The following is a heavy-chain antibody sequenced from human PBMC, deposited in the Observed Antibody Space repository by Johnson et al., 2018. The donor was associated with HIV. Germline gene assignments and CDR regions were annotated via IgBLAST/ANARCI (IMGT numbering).Heavy chain of an antibody. CDR3: ARDGRGEQLVDQGDAFDI. Sequence: VQLVESGGGVVRPGGSLRLSCAASGFTFDDYGMSWVRQAPGKGLAWVSGINWNGGSTAYGDSVKGRFTISRDNAKNSLYLQMNSLRAEDTALYFCARDGRGEQLVDQGDAFDIWGQGTMVTVSS. CDR2: INWNGGST. J-gene: IGHJ3*02. V-gene: IGHV3-20*04. CDR1: GFTFDDYG. D-gene: IGHD6-6*01.